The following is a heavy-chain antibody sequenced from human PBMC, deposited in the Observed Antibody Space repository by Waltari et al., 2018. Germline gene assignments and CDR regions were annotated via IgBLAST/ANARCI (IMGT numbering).Heavy chain of an antibody. J-gene: IGHJ4*02. CDR1: GGSFSGYY. D-gene: IGHD4-17*01. CDR3: ASRLAVTTLYYFDY. V-gene: IGHV4-34*01. Sequence: QVQLQQWGAGLLKPSETLSLTCAVYGGSFSGYYWSWIRPPPGKGLAWIGEINHSGSTNYNPSLKSRVTISVDTSKNQFSLKLSSVTAADTAVYYCASRLAVTTLYYFDYWGQGTLVTVSS. CDR2: INHSGST.